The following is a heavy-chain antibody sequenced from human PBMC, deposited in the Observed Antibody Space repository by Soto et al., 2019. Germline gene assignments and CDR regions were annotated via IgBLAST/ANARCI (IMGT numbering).Heavy chain of an antibody. V-gene: IGHV5-51*01. CDR1: GYSFTSYW. J-gene: IGHJ4*02. Sequence: GASLKISCKGSGYSFTSYWIGWVRQMPGKGLEWLGIIYPGDSDTRYSPSFQGQVTISADKSISTAHLPRSSLTASDTAMYYCARHHLPGRHFDYWGQGTLVTVSS. CDR3: ARHHLPGRHFDY. CDR2: IYPGDSDT.